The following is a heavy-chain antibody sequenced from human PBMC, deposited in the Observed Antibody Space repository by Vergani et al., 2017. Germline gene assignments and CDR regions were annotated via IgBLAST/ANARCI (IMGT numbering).Heavy chain of an antibody. Sequence: QVQLQESGPGLVKPSETLSLTCTVSGGSISSYYWSWIRQPAGKGLEWIGRIYTSGSTNYNPSLKSRVTMSVDTSKNQFSLKLISVTAADTAVYYWARDAVVVPAAMEYYYYYMDVWGKGTTVTVSS. V-gene: IGHV4-4*07. CDR2: IYTSGST. CDR1: GGSISSYY. CDR3: ARDAVVVPAAMEYYYYYMDV. J-gene: IGHJ6*03. D-gene: IGHD2-2*01.